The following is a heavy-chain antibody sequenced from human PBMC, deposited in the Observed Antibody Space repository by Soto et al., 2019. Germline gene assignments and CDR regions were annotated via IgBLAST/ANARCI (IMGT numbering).Heavy chain of an antibody. Sequence: GGSLRLSCAASGFTFSSYAMSWVRQAPGKGLEWVSSISGSGDNTHYADSVKGRFTISRDNAKSTLYLQMNSLTVEDGAVYYCADSWLPTSYWGPGTLVTVSS. CDR1: GFTFSSYA. J-gene: IGHJ4*02. CDR3: ADSWLPTSY. D-gene: IGHD3-10*01. CDR2: ISGSGDNT. V-gene: IGHV3-23*01.